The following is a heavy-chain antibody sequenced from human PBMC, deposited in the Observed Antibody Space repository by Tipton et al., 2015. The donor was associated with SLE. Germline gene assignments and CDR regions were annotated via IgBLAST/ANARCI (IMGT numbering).Heavy chain of an antibody. V-gene: IGHV4-38-2*01. D-gene: IGHD3-3*01. CDR2: IYHSGST. J-gene: IGHJ6*03. Sequence: TLSLTCAVSGYSISSDHYWGWARQPPGKGLEWIGSIYHSGSTFYNPSLRSRIIMSVDTSKNEFSLNLSSVTAADTAVYYCARRNDFWSGENYYYYMDVWGNGTTVIVSS. CDR1: GYSISSDHY. CDR3: ARRNDFWSGENYYYYMDV.